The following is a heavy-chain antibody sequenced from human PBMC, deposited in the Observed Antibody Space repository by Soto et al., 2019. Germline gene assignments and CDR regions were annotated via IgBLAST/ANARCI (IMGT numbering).Heavy chain of an antibody. J-gene: IGHJ2*01. CDR3: ARGSGLYIDRVAAAGTWYFDL. CDR1: GGSFSGYY. V-gene: IGHV4-34*01. Sequence: QVQLQQWGAGLLKPSETLSFTCAVYGGSFSGYYWSWIRQPPGKGLEWIGEINHSGSTNYNPSLKSRVTISVDTSKNQFSLKLSSVTAADTAVYYCARGSGLYIDRVAAAGTWYFDLWGRGTLVTVSS. CDR2: INHSGST. D-gene: IGHD6-13*01.